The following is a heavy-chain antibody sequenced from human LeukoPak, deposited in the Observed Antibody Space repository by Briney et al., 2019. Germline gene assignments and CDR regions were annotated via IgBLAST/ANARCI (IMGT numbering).Heavy chain of an antibody. CDR2: IKSKTHGGTA. D-gene: IGHD3-9*01. CDR1: GFTFSSYS. V-gene: IGHV3-15*01. J-gene: IGHJ6*02. CDR3: AAGIYYDTYGMDV. Sequence: GGSLRLSCAASGFTFSSYSMNWVRQAPGKGLEWVGLIKSKTHGGTADYAAPVKGRFTISRDDSKNTVYLQMNSLKNEDTAVYYCAAGIYYDTYGMDVWGQGTTVTVSS.